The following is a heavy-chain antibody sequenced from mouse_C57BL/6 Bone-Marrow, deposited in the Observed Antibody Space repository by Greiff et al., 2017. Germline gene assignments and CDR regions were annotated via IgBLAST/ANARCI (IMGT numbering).Heavy chain of an antibody. J-gene: IGHJ4*01. CDR3: ATSYYSDYMGAMDY. CDR1: GYAFTNYL. D-gene: IGHD2-5*01. Sequence: QVQLKESGAELVRPGTSVKVSCKASGYAFTNYLIEWVKQRPGQGLEWIGVINPGSGGTNYNEKFKGKATLTADKSSSTAYMQLSSLTSEDSAVXFCATSYYSDYMGAMDYWGQGTSVTVSS. V-gene: IGHV1-54*01. CDR2: INPGSGGT.